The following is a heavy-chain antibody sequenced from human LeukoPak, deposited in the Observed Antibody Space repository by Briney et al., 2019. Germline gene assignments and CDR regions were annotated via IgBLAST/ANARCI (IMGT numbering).Heavy chain of an antibody. J-gene: IGHJ3*02. D-gene: IGHD3-10*01. Sequence: ASVKVSCKASGYTFTGYYMHWVRQAPGQGLEWMGWINPNSGGTNYAQRFQGRVTMTRDTSIRTAYMELSRLRSDDTAVYYCARDITMVRGVIQPRAFDIWGQGTMVTVSS. CDR1: GYTFTGYY. CDR2: INPNSGGT. V-gene: IGHV1-2*02. CDR3: ARDITMVRGVIQPRAFDI.